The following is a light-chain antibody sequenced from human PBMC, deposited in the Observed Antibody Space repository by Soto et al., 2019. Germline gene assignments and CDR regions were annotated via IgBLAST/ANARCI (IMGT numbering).Light chain of an antibody. Sequence: QTVVTQPPSASGTPGQRVTISCSGSSSNIGTKTVNWYQKLPGTAPKLLIYNNNQRPSGVPDRFSGSKSGTSASLAISGLQSEDEADYYCAAWDDSLRMLFGGGTKVTVL. V-gene: IGLV1-44*01. CDR1: SSNIGTKT. CDR2: NNN. J-gene: IGLJ2*01. CDR3: AAWDDSLRML.